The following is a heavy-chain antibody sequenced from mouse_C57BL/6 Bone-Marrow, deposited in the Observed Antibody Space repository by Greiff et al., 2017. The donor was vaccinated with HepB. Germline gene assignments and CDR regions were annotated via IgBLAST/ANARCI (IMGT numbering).Heavy chain of an antibody. CDR3: AREGALYEAWFAY. CDR1: GYSITSGYY. CDR2: ISYDGSN. J-gene: IGHJ3*01. Sequence: EVKLMESGPGLVKPSQSLSLTCSVTGYSITSGYYWNWIRQFPGNKLEWMGYISYDGSNNYNPSLKNRISITRDTSKNQFFLKLNSVTTEDTATYYCAREGALYEAWFAYWGQGTLVTVSA. V-gene: IGHV3-6*01. D-gene: IGHD2-12*01.